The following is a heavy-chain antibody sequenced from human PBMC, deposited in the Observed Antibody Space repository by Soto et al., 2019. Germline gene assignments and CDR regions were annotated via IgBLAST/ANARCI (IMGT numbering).Heavy chain of an antibody. J-gene: IGHJ6*03. CDR3: ARHPLVLRYFGVKLNYYYYMDV. V-gene: IGHV5-51*01. D-gene: IGHD3-9*01. CDR2: IYPGDSDT. CDR1: GYSFTSYW. Sequence: GESLKISCKGSGYSFTSYWIGWVRQMPGKGLEWMGIIYPGDSDTRYSPSFQGQVTISADKSISTAYLQWSSLKASDTAMYYCARHPLVLRYFGVKLNYYYYMDVWGKGTTVTVSS.